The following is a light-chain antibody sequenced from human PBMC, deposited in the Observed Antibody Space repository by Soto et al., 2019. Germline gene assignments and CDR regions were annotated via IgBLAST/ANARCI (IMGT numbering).Light chain of an antibody. CDR2: DAS. V-gene: IGKV3-11*01. CDR1: QTVTTY. J-gene: IGKJ4*01. Sequence: EIVLTQSPATLSLSPGERATLSCRASQTVTTYLAWFQQKPGQAPRLLIYDASKRATGIPARFSGSGSATDFTLTISSLGPEDFAVYYCQQRSTWPLTFGGGTKVEIK. CDR3: QQRSTWPLT.